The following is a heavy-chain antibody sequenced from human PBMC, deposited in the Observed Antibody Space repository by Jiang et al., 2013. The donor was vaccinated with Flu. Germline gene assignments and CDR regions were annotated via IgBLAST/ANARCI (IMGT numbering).Heavy chain of an antibody. CDR2: IYYSGST. J-gene: IGHJ4*02. CDR3: ARDYRIAARPGYFDY. Sequence: GSGLVKPSETLSLTCTVSGGSISSYYWSWIRQPPGKELEWIGYIYYSGSTNYNPSLKSRVTISVDTSKNQFSLKLSSVTAADTAVYYCARDYRIAARPGYFDYWGQGTLVTVSS. V-gene: IGHV4-59*01. D-gene: IGHD6-6*01. CDR1: GGSISSYY.